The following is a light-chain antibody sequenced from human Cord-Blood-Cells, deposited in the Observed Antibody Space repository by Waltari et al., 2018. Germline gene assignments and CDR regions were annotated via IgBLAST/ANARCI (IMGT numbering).Light chain of an antibody. V-gene: IGLV1-44*01. CDR1: SSNIGSNT. J-gene: IGLJ3*02. Sequence: QSVLTQPPSASGAPGPRVTISCSGSSSNIGSNTVNWYQQLPGTPPKILIYSNNQRPPGVPDRFSGSKSGTSASLAISGLQSEDEADYYCAAWDDSLNGPVFGGGTKLTVL. CDR3: AAWDDSLNGPV. CDR2: SNN.